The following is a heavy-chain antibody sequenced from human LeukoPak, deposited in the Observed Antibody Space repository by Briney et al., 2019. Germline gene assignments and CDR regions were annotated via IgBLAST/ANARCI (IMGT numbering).Heavy chain of an antibody. V-gene: IGHV1-69*04. Sequence: GASVKVSCKASGGTFSSYAISWVRQAPGQGLEWMGRIIPILGIANYAQKFQGRVTITADKSTSTAYMELSSLRSEDTAVYYCARYYYDSSGYYGYFDYWGQGTLVTVSS. CDR2: IIPILGIA. J-gene: IGHJ4*02. CDR3: ARYYYDSSGYYGYFDY. D-gene: IGHD3-22*01. CDR1: GGTFSSYA.